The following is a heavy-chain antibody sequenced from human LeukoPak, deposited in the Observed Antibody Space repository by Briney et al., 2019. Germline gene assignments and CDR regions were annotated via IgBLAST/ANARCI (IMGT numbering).Heavy chain of an antibody. D-gene: IGHD2-21*01. Sequence: GASVKVSCKASGGTFSSYAISWVRQAPGQGLEWMGGIIPIFGTANYAQKFQGRVTITTDESTSTAYMELSSLRSEDTAVYYCARGNVNEKPIRSKGGDDAFDIWGQGTMVTVSS. V-gene: IGHV1-69*05. CDR1: GGTFSSYA. CDR2: IIPIFGTA. J-gene: IGHJ3*02. CDR3: ARGNVNEKPIRSKGGDDAFDI.